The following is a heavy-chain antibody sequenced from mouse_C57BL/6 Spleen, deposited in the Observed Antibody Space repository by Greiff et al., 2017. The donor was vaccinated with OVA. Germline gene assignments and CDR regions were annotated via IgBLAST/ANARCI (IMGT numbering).Heavy chain of an antibody. CDR2: IDPSDSDT. Sequence: QVQLQQSGAELVRPGSSVKLSCKASGYTFTSYWMHWVKQRPIQGLEWIANIDPSDSDTHYNQKFKDKATLTEDKSSSTAYMQLSSLTSEDSAVYYCARGDFDYWGKGTTLTVSS. CDR1: GYTFTSYW. V-gene: IGHV1-52*01. J-gene: IGHJ2*01. CDR3: ARGDFDY.